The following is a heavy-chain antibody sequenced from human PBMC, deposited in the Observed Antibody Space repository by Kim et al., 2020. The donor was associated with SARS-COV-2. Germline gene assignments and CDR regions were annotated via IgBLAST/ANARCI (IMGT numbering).Heavy chain of an antibody. V-gene: IGHV4-59*08. CDR1: GGSISSYY. Sequence: SETLSLTCTVSGGSISSYYWSWIRQPPGKGLEWIGYIYYSGSTNYNPSLKSRVTISVDTSKNQFSLKLSSVTAADTAVYYCARGLGGYCSSTSLLDEVGCYYGMDVWGQGTTVTVSS. J-gene: IGHJ6*02. D-gene: IGHD2-2*01. CDR2: IYYSGST. CDR3: ARGLGGYCSSTSLLDEVGCYYGMDV.